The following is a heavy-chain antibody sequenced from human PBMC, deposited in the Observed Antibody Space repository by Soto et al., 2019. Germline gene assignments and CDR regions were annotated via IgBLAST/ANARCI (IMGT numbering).Heavy chain of an antibody. CDR2: INAGNGNA. CDR1: GYTFTSYA. D-gene: IGHD6-19*01. V-gene: IGHV1-3*01. J-gene: IGHJ4*02. Sequence: GVSVKVSCKASGYTFTSYAMHWVRQAPGQRLEWMGWINAGNGNAKYSQKFQGRVTITRDTSASTAYMELSSLRSEDTAVYYCASSVAGRRSLVYWGQGTLVTVSS. CDR3: ASSVAGRRSLVY.